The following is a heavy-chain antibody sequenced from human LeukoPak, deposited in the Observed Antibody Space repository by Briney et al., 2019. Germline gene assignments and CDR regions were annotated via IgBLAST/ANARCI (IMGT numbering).Heavy chain of an antibody. CDR2: ISVRSSHI. CDR3: AKFKGTVNTY. Sequence: GGSLRLSCAASGVTFSTGAYSMTWVRQAPGKGLEWVASISVRSSHIFYVDSVKGRFTISRDNAKNSLYLQMNSLRAEDTAVYYCAKFKGTVNTYWGQGTLVTVSS. D-gene: IGHD4-17*01. V-gene: IGHV3-21*04. CDR1: GVTFSTGAYS. J-gene: IGHJ4*02.